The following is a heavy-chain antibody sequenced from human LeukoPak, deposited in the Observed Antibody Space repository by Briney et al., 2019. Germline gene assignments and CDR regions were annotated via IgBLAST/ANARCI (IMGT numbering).Heavy chain of an antibody. D-gene: IGHD1-26*01. Sequence: GGSLRLSCAASGFSFSTYAMHWVRQAPGKGLDWVAMIWSDGSNQYYADSVKGRFTISRDNSKNTLYLQMNSLRAEDTAVYYCARESGGFDYWGQGTLVTVSS. CDR3: ARESGGFDY. V-gene: IGHV3-33*01. J-gene: IGHJ4*02. CDR2: IWSDGSNQ. CDR1: GFSFSTYA.